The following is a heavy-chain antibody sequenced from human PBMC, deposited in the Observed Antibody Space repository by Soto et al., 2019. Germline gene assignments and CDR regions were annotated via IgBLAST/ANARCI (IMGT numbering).Heavy chain of an antibody. V-gene: IGHV3-15*07. CDR1: GFSFKNAW. D-gene: IGHD3-10*01. J-gene: IGHJ4*01. Sequence: EAELVESGGGLVKPGGSLTLSCAASGFSFKNAWMNWVRQAPGKGLEWVGRIKNKNDGGTTDYAAFVQGRFTISRDAPENTLYLHMTGLKTEDNAVYFCTGLWFGEIYNYWGQGSLVTVSS. CDR3: TGLWFGEIYNY. CDR2: IKNKNDGGTT.